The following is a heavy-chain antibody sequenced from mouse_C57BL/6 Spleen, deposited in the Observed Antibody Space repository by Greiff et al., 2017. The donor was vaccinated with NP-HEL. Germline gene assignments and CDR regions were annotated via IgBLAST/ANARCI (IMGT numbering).Heavy chain of an antibody. J-gene: IGHJ1*03. V-gene: IGHV1-53*01. CDR2: INPSNGGT. CDR3: ARWGYYGSSSSRGYFDV. Sequence: VKLKQPGTELVKPGASVKLSCKASGYTFTSYWMHWVKQRPGQGLEWIGNINPSNGGTNYNEKFKSKATLTVDKSSSTAYMQLSSLTSEDSAVYYCARWGYYGSSSSRGYFDVWGTGTTVTVSS. CDR1: GYTFTSYW. D-gene: IGHD1-1*01.